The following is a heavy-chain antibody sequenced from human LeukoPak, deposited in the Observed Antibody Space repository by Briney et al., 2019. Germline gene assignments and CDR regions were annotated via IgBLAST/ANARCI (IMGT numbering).Heavy chain of an antibody. J-gene: IGHJ6*04. V-gene: IGHV4-30-2*01. Sequence: SETLSLTCAVSGGPISCGVYSWSWIRQPPGKGLEWIGYIYHSGSTYYNPSLKSRVTISVDRSKNQFSLKLSSVTAADTAVYYCARNYGSGSGDYYYGMDVWGKGTTVTVSS. CDR3: ARNYGSGSGDYYYGMDV. CDR1: GGPISCGVYS. D-gene: IGHD3-10*01. CDR2: IYHSGST.